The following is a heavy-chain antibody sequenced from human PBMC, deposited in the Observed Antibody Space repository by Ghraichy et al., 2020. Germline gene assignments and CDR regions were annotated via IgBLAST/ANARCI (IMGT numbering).Heavy chain of an antibody. Sequence: SQTLSLTCTVSGGSISSYYWSWIRQPPGKGLEWIGYIYYSGSTNYNPSLKSRVTISVDTSKNQFSLKLSSVTAADTAVYYCARGYGDYGHDAFDIWGQGTMVTVSS. CDR1: GGSISSYY. CDR3: ARGYGDYGHDAFDI. D-gene: IGHD4-17*01. J-gene: IGHJ3*02. V-gene: IGHV4-59*01. CDR2: IYYSGST.